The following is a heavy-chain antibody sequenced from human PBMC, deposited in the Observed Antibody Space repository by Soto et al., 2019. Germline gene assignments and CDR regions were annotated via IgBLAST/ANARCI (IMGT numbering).Heavy chain of an antibody. J-gene: IGHJ4*02. D-gene: IGHD3-3*01. CDR2: ISSSGTTI. CDR1: GFTFSDYY. CDR3: ARERLRTGDY. Sequence: TGGSLRLSCAASGFTFSDYYMSWIRQAPGKGLEWVSYISSSGTTIYHADSVKGRFTISRDNAKNSLYLQMSSLRAEDTAVYYCARERLRTGDYWGQGTLVTVSS. V-gene: IGHV3-11*01.